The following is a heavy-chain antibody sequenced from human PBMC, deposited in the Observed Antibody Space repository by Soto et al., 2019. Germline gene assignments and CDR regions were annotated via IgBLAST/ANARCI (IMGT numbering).Heavy chain of an antibody. J-gene: IGHJ5*02. Sequence: SETLSLTCTVSGGSISSSSYYWGWIRQPPGKGLEWIGSIYYSGSTYYNPSLKSRVTISVDTSKNQFSLKLSSVTAADTAVYYCASRHCSSTSCYRESWFDPWGQGTLVTVSS. D-gene: IGHD2-2*02. CDR1: GGSISSSSYY. V-gene: IGHV4-39*01. CDR2: IYYSGST. CDR3: ASRHCSSTSCYRESWFDP.